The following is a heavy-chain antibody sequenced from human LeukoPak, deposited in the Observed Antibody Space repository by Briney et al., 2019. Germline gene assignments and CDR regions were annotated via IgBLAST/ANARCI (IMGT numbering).Heavy chain of an antibody. CDR2: IGGTGVRT. Sequence: PGGSLRLSCVSSGSTFSSYAMSWVRQAPGKGLEWVSTIGGTGVRTYYADSVKGRFTISRDNSKNTLYLQINTLRAEDTAVYFCAKDRLGGPYFFHYWGQGTLVTVSS. D-gene: IGHD3-16*01. J-gene: IGHJ4*02. CDR1: GSTFSSYA. CDR3: AKDRLGGPYFFHY. V-gene: IGHV3-23*01.